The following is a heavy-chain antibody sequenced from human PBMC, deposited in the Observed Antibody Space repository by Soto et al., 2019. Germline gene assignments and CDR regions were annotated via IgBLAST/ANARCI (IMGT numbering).Heavy chain of an antibody. D-gene: IGHD5-12*01. V-gene: IGHV1-46*03. Sequence: QVQLVQSGAEVKKPGASVNLSCKASGYTFTSYYMHWVRQAPGQGLEGMGIINPSGGGTSYAQKFQGRITMTRDTSTSTVYMELSSLRSEDTAVYYCARDPNIVTTNTIPEYYFDYWGQGTLVTVSS. CDR2: INPSGGGT. CDR1: GYTFTSYY. CDR3: ARDPNIVTTNTIPEYYFDY. J-gene: IGHJ4*02.